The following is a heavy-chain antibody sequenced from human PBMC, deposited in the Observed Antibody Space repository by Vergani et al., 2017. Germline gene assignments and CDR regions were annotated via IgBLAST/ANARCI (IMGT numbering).Heavy chain of an antibody. Sequence: QVQLQESGPGLVKPSETLSLTCTVSGGSISSYYWSWIRQPPGKGLEWSGYIYYSGSTNYNPSHKSRVTISVDTSKNQFALKLSSVTAADTAVYYCARETTVIGFDYWGQGTLVTVSS. J-gene: IGHJ4*02. V-gene: IGHV4-59*01. CDR3: ARETTVIGFDY. CDR1: GGSISSYY. D-gene: IGHD4-11*01. CDR2: IYYSGST.